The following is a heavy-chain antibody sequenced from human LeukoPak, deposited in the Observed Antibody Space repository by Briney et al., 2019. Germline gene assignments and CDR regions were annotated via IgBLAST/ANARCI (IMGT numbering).Heavy chain of an antibody. D-gene: IGHD2/OR15-2a*01. CDR2: IKYDGSKI. J-gene: IGHJ4*02. V-gene: IGHV3-30*02. Sequence: GGSLRLSCGTSGFTFSNYGIHGVRQVPGMGLEWVAFIKYDGSKIYYAESVQGRFTISRDNSKNNLFLQMTRMRPQDTAVYYCATDGIPSATAFANWGQGTLVTVSS. CDR3: ATDGIPSATAFAN. CDR1: GFTFSNYG.